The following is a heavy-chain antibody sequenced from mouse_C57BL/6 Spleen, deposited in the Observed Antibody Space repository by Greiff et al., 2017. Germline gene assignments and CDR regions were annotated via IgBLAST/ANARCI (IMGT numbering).Heavy chain of an antibody. V-gene: IGHV5-6*01. J-gene: IGHJ2*01. CDR2: ISSGGSYT. CDR1: GFTFSSYG. Sequence: EVKLVESGGDLVKPGGSLKLSCAASGFTFSSYGMSWVRQTPDKRLEWVATISSGGSYTYYPDSVKGRFTIARDNAKNTLYLQMSSLKSEDTAMYYCARLEGRDYFDYWGQGTTLTVSS. D-gene: IGHD3-3*01. CDR3: ARLEGRDYFDY.